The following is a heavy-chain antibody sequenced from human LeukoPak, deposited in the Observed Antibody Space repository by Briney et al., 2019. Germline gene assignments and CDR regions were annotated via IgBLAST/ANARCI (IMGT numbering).Heavy chain of an antibody. D-gene: IGHD1-14*01. V-gene: IGHV3-23*01. Sequence: PGGSLRLSCAASGFXFSSYAISWVRQAPGKGLEWVSYISGSGGSTYYADSVKGRLTISRDNSKNTLYLQMKSLEGEGTGVYYSAKGLGTENRNPSHALGDWGQGTLVTVCS. CDR2: ISGSGGST. CDR3: AKGLGTENRNPSHALGD. CDR1: GFXFSSYA. J-gene: IGHJ4*02.